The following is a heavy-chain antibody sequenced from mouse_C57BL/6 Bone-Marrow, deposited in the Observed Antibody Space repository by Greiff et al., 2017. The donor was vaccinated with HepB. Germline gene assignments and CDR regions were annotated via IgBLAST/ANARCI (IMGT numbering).Heavy chain of an antibody. CDR1: GFNIKDDY. V-gene: IGHV14-4*01. CDR3: TTFYDYYFDY. CDR2: IDPENGDT. J-gene: IGHJ2*01. D-gene: IGHD2-4*01. Sequence: EVQLQQPGAELVRPGASVKLSCTASGFNIKDDYMHWVKQRPEQGLEWIGWIDPENGDTEYASKFQGKATITADTSSNTAYLQLSSLTSEDTAVYYCTTFYDYYFDYWGQGTTLTVSS.